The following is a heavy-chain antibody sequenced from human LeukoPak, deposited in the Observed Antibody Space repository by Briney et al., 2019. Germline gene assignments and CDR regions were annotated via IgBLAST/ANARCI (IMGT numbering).Heavy chain of an antibody. CDR3: ARQLRIPGGKYYFDY. CDR1: GYSFTSYW. CDR2: IYPGDSDT. D-gene: IGHD3-16*01. J-gene: IGHJ4*02. Sequence: GESLKISCKGSGYSFTSYWIGWVRQMPGKGLEWMGIIYPGDSDTRYSPSFQGQVTISADKSISTAYLQWSSLKASDTAMYYCARQLRIPGGKYYFDYWGQGTLVTVSS. V-gene: IGHV5-51*01.